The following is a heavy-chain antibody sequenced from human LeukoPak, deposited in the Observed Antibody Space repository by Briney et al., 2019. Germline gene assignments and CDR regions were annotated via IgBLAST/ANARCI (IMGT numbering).Heavy chain of an antibody. CDR3: ARGDTRDSSGFPFPDY. D-gene: IGHD3-22*01. V-gene: IGHV3-48*03. CDR2: SSSSGSTI. Sequence: GGSLRLSCAASGFTFSSYEMNWVRQPAGKGLEWVSYSSSSGSTIYYADSVKGRFTISRDNAKNSLYLQMNSLRAEDTAVYYCARGDTRDSSGFPFPDYWGQGTLVTVSS. CDR1: GFTFSSYE. J-gene: IGHJ4*02.